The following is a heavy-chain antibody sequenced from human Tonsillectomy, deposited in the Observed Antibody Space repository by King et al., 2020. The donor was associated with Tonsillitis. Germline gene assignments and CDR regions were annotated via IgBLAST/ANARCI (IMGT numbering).Heavy chain of an antibody. D-gene: IGHD2-2*01. CDR1: GVSISSNY. V-gene: IGHV4-59*01. CDR3: AREYCNSTSCYSFDY. J-gene: IGHJ4*02. Sequence: MQLQESGPGLVKPSETLSLTCSVSGVSISSNYWTWIRQPPGKGLEWIGYIYYTGSTSYNPSLKSRVTISLETSKNQFSLKLSSVTAADTAVYYCAREYCNSTSCYSFDYWGQGTLVTVAS. CDR2: IYYTGST.